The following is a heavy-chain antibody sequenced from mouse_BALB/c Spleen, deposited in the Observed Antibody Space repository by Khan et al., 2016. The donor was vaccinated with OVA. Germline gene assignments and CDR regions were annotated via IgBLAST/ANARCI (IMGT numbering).Heavy chain of an antibody. CDR3: ARHRFSTPTAWFAY. Sequence: EVELVESGGDLVKPGGSLNLSCEASGFTFSSYGMSWLRQTLDKKLVWVATISNGGSYTYFPDSVKGRLTISRDNAKNPLYLQMSSLKSEDTAMYYCARHRFSTPTAWFAYWGQGTLVTVFA. J-gene: IGHJ3*01. CDR2: ISNGGSYT. D-gene: IGHD1-2*01. V-gene: IGHV5-6*01. CDR1: GFTFSSYG.